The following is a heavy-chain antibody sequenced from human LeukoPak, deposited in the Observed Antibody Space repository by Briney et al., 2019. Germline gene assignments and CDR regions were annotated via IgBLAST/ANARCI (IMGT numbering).Heavy chain of an antibody. D-gene: IGHD1-26*01. Sequence: GGSLRLSCAASGFTFSHYGVHWVRQAPGKGLEWVAVISYDGSNKYYADSVKGRFTISRDNSKNTLFLQMNSLRAEDTAVYYCARGSIVGARGLGDYWGQGTLVTVSS. J-gene: IGHJ4*02. V-gene: IGHV3-30*03. CDR2: ISYDGSNK. CDR1: GFTFSHYG. CDR3: ARGSIVGARGLGDY.